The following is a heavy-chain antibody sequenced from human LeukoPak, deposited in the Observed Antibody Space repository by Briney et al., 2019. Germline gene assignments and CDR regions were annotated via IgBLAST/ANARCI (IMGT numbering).Heavy chain of an antibody. Sequence: GGSLRLYCAASGFTFSSYAMSWLRQAPGKGLKGVSSIGRSGGTYYADSGKGRFTISRDISKNTLYLQVNSLRVEDAAVYYCAKRADTGLYYFDYWGQGTVVTVSS. CDR2: IGRSGGT. V-gene: IGHV3-23*01. CDR3: AKRADTGLYYFDY. CDR1: GFTFSSYA. J-gene: IGHJ4*02. D-gene: IGHD2-8*02.